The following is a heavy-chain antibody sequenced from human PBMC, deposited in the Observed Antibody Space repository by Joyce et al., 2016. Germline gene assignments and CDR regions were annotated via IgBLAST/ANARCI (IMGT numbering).Heavy chain of an antibody. Sequence: EVQLVESGGGLVKPGGSLRLSCAASGFSFRNAWVTWVRQARGKGLAWVGRVKSKRQCGTTDYAAPVKGRFTISRDDSRDTAYLQMNSLKSEDTGVYFCVTGLCIGTACHWDDAFDVWGQGTMVTVSS. CDR2: VKSKRQCGTT. J-gene: IGHJ3*01. D-gene: IGHD2-2*01. CDR3: VTGLCIGTACHWDDAFDV. CDR1: GFSFRNAW. V-gene: IGHV3-15*01.